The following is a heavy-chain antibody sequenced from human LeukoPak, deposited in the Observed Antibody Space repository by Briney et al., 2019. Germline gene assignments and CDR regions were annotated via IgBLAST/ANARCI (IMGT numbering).Heavy chain of an antibody. V-gene: IGHV4-59*12. CDR1: GSSMNLYS. D-gene: IGHD2-2*01. J-gene: IGHJ6*02. Sequence: SETLSLTCSVSGSSMNLYSWNWIRQSPGKGLEWIAYMYYSGTTNYNPSLENRAAISLDLSRHQFSLRLNSVTAADTAVYYCARAQLLPIYYYYYYGMDVWGQGTTVTVSS. CDR3: ARAQLLPIYYYYYYGMDV. CDR2: MYYSGTT.